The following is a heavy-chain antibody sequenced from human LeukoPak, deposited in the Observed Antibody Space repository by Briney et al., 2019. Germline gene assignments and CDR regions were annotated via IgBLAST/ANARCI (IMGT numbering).Heavy chain of an antibody. CDR2: INPNSGGK. V-gene: IGHV1-2*04. Sequence: ASXKVSCKASGYTFTGYYIHWLGQAPGKGLEGMGWINPNSGGKNYAQRFKGWVTMSRDTSITTAYMEVRRLTSDDTAVYYCARTKPPCTSCLLLDYWGQGSLVTVSS. CDR1: GYTFTGYY. D-gene: IGHD2-2*01. J-gene: IGHJ4*02. CDR3: ARTKPPCTSCLLLDY.